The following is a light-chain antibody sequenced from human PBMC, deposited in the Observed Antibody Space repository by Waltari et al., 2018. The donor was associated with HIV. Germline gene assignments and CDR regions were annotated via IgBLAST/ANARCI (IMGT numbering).Light chain of an antibody. J-gene: IGLJ3*02. CDR2: VNSDGSH. CDR1: SSHTSYA. CDR3: QTWGTSVQGV. V-gene: IGLV4-69*01. Sequence: QPMLTQSPSASASLGASVKLTCTLTSSHTSYAILWHQQRSETAPRFLMRVNSDGSHTKGDGIPDRFSGSSSGTDRYLTISSLQSEDEADYYCQTWGTSVQGVFGGGTKLTVI.